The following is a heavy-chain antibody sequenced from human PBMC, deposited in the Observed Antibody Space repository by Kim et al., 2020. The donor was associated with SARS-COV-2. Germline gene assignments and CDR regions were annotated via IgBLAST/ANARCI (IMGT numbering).Heavy chain of an antibody. V-gene: IGHV4-31*03. CDR1: GGSISSGGYY. J-gene: IGHJ4*02. CDR3: ARTGSQGYVWGSYHPDY. CDR2: IYYSGST. Sequence: SETLSLTCTVSGGSISSGGYYWSWIRQHPGKGLEWIGYIYYSGSTYYNPSLKSRVTISVDTSKNQFSLKLSSVTAADTAVYYCARTGSQGYVWGSYHPDYWGQGTLVTVSS. D-gene: IGHD3-16*02.